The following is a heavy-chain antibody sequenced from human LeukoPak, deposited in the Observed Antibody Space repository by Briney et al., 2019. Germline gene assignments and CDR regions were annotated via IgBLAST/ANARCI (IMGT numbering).Heavy chain of an antibody. Sequence: GASVKVSCKASGYTFTNYYMHWVRQAPGQGLEWMGIINPSGGSASYAQKFQGRVTMTRDTSTSTVYMELSSLRSEDTAVYYCARADYDILTGCGMDVWGQGTTVTVSS. CDR1: GYTFTNYY. D-gene: IGHD3-9*01. CDR2: INPSGGSA. CDR3: ARADYDILTGCGMDV. J-gene: IGHJ6*02. V-gene: IGHV1-46*01.